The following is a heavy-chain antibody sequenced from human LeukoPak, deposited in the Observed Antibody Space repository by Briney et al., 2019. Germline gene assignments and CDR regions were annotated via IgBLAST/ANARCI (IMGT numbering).Heavy chain of an antibody. V-gene: IGHV3-23*01. D-gene: IGHD3-10*01. CDR1: GFTFSTYA. CDR3: AKVPYGSGSYPDY. J-gene: IGHJ4*02. Sequence: GGSLRLSCAASGFTFSTYAMIWVRQAPGKGLEWVSAISGSGGYTYYADSVKGRLTISRDNSKNTLYLQMNSLRAEDTAVYYCAKVPYGSGSYPDYWGQGTLVTVSS. CDR2: ISGSGGYT.